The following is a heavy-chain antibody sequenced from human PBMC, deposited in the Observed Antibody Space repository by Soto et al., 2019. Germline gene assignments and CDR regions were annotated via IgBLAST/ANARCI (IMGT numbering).Heavy chain of an antibody. V-gene: IGHV1-69*08. J-gene: IGHJ4*02. CDR3: AREMTTVTPFDY. CDR2: IIPILGIA. D-gene: IGHD4-17*01. Sequence: QVQLVQSGAEVKKPGSSVKVSCKASGGTFSSYTISWVRQAPGQGLEWMGRIIPILGIANYAQKFQGRVTITANKSTSTAYMELSSLRSEDTAVYYCAREMTTVTPFDYWGQGPLVTVSS. CDR1: GGTFSSYT.